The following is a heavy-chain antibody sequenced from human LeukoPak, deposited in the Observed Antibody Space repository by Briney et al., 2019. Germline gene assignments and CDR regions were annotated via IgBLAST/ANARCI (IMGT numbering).Heavy chain of an antibody. Sequence: RSETLSLTCTVSGGSISSSSYYWGWIRQPPGKGLEWIGSIYYSGSTYYNPSLKSRVTISVDTSKNQFSLKLSSVTAADTAVYYCARVYCSGGSCTESYYYYYYYMDVWGKGTTVTISS. CDR3: ARVYCSGGSCTESYYYYYYYMDV. J-gene: IGHJ6*03. CDR1: GGSISSSSYY. V-gene: IGHV4-39*01. CDR2: IYYSGST. D-gene: IGHD2-15*01.